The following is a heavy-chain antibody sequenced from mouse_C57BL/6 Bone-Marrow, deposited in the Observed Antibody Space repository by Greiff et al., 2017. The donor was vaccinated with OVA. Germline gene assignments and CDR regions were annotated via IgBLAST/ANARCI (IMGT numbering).Heavy chain of an antibody. V-gene: IGHV1-72*01. CDR1: GYTFTSYW. Sequence: LQQPGAELVKPGASVKLSCKASGYTFTSYWMHWVKQRPGRGLEWIGRIDPNSGGTKYNEKFKSKATLTVDKPSSTAYMQLSSLTSEDSAVYYCARRSLNWDARGFDYWGQGTTLTVSS. CDR2: IDPNSGGT. D-gene: IGHD4-1*02. J-gene: IGHJ2*01. CDR3: ARRSLNWDARGFDY.